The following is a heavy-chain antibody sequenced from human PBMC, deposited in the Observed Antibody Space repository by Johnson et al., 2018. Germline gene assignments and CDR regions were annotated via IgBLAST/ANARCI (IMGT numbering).Heavy chain of an antibody. D-gene: IGHD6-13*01. J-gene: IGHJ1*01. CDR1: GFTFSDYY. Sequence: VQLVESGGGLVKPGGSLRLSCAASGFTFSDYYMSWIRQAPGKGLEWVSSISSSSSDIYYADAVKGRFTISRDNAKNSLYLEMNSLSAEDTAVYYCARGSSSWYYYFQHWGQGTLVTVSS. V-gene: IGHV3-11*06. CDR3: ARGSSSWYYYFQH. CDR2: ISSSSSDI.